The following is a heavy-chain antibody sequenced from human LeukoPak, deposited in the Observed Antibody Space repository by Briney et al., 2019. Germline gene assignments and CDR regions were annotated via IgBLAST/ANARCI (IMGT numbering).Heavy chain of an antibody. V-gene: IGHV3-30*02. CDR3: ARDSVYSDSTGLDYMDV. CDR1: GFSFSDYD. CDR2: IRYDGSNT. D-gene: IGHD3-22*01. J-gene: IGHJ6*03. Sequence: PGGSLRLSCAASGFSFSDYDIHWVRLAPGKGLEWVTFIRYDGSNTYAESVKGRFTISRDNSKNTVYLQMSGLSAEDTAVYYCARDSVYSDSTGLDYMDVWGKGTTVTVSS.